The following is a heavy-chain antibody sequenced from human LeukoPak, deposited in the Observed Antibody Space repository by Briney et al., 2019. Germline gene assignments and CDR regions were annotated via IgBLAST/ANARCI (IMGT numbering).Heavy chain of an antibody. J-gene: IGHJ4*02. Sequence: GGSLRLSCVASGFTFGSNSMNWVRQAPGKGLEWVSYISSSSSPIYYADSVKGRFTISRDDAKNSLYLQMNSLRAEDTAVYYCAFRGFDYWGQGILVTVSS. CDR3: AFRGFDY. CDR1: GFTFGSNS. CDR2: ISSSSSPI. V-gene: IGHV3-48*04. D-gene: IGHD3-16*01.